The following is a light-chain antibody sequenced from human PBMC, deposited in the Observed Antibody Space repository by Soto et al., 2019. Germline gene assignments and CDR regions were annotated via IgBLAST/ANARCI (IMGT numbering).Light chain of an antibody. V-gene: IGLV2-14*01. Sequence: QSALTQPASVSGSPGQSITISCTGTSSDVGGYNYVSWYQQHPGKAPKLMIYEVSNRPSGVSNRFSGSKSGNTASLTISGLQAEDEADHYCSSYTSSSTVYVFGTGTKVTVL. CDR2: EVS. CDR3: SSYTSSSTVYV. J-gene: IGLJ1*01. CDR1: SSDVGGYNY.